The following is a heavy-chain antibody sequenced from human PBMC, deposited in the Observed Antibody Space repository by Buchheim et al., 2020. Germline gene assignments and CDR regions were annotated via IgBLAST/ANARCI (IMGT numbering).Heavy chain of an antibody. CDR1: GGSFSGYY. V-gene: IGHV4-34*01. D-gene: IGHD3-10*01. CDR2: INHSGST. J-gene: IGHJ4*02. CDR3: CRGRFTMVRGGYYFDY. Sequence: QVQLQQSGPGLLKPSETLSLTCTVSGGSFSGYYWSWIRQPPGKGLEWIGEINHSGSTNYNPSLKSRVTISVDTSKNQFSLKVSYVIAADAAVYYRCRGRFTMVRGGYYFDYWGQGTL.